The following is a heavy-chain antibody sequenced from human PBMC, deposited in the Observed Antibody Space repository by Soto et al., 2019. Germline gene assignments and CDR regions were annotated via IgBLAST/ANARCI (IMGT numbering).Heavy chain of an antibody. Sequence: EASVKVSCKASGGTFSSYAISWVRQAPGQGLEWMGGIIPIFGTANYAQKFQGRVTITADESTSTAYMELSSLRSEDTAVYYCARASRLRYYDSSGYNFDYWGQGTLVTVSS. CDR2: IIPIFGTA. V-gene: IGHV1-69*13. CDR1: GGTFSSYA. J-gene: IGHJ4*02. D-gene: IGHD3-22*01. CDR3: ARASRLRYYDSSGYNFDY.